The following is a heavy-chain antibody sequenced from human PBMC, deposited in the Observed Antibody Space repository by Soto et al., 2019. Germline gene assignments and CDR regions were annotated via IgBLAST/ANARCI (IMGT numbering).Heavy chain of an antibody. Sequence: GTSVKVSCKASGVTFSSYAISWVRQAPGQGLEWMGGIIPIFGTANYAQKFQGRVTITADESTSTAYMELSSLRSEDTAVYYCARRRVVPAANDAVDIWGQGTMVTVS. J-gene: IGHJ3*02. CDR3: ARRRVVPAANDAVDI. D-gene: IGHD2-2*01. CDR2: IIPIFGTA. CDR1: GVTFSSYA. V-gene: IGHV1-69*13.